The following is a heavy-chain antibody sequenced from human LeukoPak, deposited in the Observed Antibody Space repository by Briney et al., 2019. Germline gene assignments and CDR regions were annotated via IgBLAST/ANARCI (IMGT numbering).Heavy chain of an antibody. CDR1: GGTFSSYA. J-gene: IGHJ6*02. V-gene: IGHV1-69*13. D-gene: IGHD3-22*01. CDR3: ARASIDSRLRYYYGMDV. CDR2: IIPIIDTA. Sequence: SVKVSCKASGGTFSSYAISWVRQAPGQGLEWMGGIIPIIDTANYAQKFQGRVTITADESTSTAYMELSSLRSEDTAVYYCARASIDSRLRYYYGMDVWGQGTTVTVSS.